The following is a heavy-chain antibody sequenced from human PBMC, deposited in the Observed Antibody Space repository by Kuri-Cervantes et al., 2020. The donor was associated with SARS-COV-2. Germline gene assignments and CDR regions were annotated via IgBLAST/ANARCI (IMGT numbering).Heavy chain of an antibody. J-gene: IGHJ6*03. Sequence: GGSLRLSCAASGITFNNYAMQWVRQTPGKGLEWLTLVSYDGSDERYADSVKGRFTISRDNSKNTLFLQMHSLTPEDTAVYYCARGGSAYCGDDCYPPSWGVVLLGSQGSGYMDVWGKGTTVTVSS. V-gene: IGHV3-30*04. CDR1: GITFNNYA. CDR2: VSYDGSDE. CDR3: ARGGSAYCGDDCYPPSWGVVLLGSQGSGYMDV. D-gene: IGHD2-21*01.